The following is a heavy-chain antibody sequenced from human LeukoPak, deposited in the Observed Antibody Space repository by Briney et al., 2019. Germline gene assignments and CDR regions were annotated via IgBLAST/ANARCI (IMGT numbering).Heavy chain of an antibody. CDR3: AREPPLTGEAFDI. Sequence: SETLSLTCTVSGGSISSSSYYWGWIRQPPGKGLEWIGSIYYSGSTYYNPSLESRVTISVDTSKNQFSLKLSSVTAADTAVYYCAREPPLTGEAFDIWGQGTMVTVSS. J-gene: IGHJ3*02. V-gene: IGHV4-39*07. D-gene: IGHD1-1*01. CDR2: IYYSGST. CDR1: GGSISSSSYY.